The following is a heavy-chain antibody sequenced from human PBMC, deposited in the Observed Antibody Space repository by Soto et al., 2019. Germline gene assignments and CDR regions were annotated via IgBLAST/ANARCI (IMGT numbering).Heavy chain of an antibody. V-gene: IGHV3-7*01. CDR1: PFSFGSYW. D-gene: IGHD6-19*01. CDR2: INHDGSEK. J-gene: IGHJ5*02. Sequence: GGSLRLSCAASPFSFGSYWMHWVRQVPGKGPAWVSRINHDGSEKYYVDSVKGRFTLSRDNAKNSLYLQMTSLRAEDTAVYYCARDFWEAVAATYWFDPWGQGTLVTVSS. CDR3: ARDFWEAVAATYWFDP.